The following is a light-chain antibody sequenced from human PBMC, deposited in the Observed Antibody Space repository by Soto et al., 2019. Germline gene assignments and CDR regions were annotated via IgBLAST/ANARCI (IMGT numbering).Light chain of an antibody. CDR3: QQYNSYRIT. V-gene: IGKV1-5*01. CDR2: DAS. Sequence: DIQMTQSPSTLSGSVGDRVTITCRASQTISSWLAWYQQKPGKAPKLLIYDASSLESGVPSRFSGSGSGTEFTLTISSLQRDDFATYYCQQYNSYRITFGQGTRLEIK. CDR1: QTISSW. J-gene: IGKJ5*01.